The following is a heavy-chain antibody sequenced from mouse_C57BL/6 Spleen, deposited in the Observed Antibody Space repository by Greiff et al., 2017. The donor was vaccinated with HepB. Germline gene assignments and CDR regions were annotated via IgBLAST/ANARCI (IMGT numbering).Heavy chain of an antibody. D-gene: IGHD2-4*01. CDR3: ARSQDYDVDY. J-gene: IGHJ4*01. CDR2: IYPGDGDT. V-gene: IGHV1-80*01. CDR1: GYAFSSYW. Sequence: QVQLKESGAELVKPGASVKISCKASGYAFSSYWMNWVKQRPGKGLEWIGQIYPGDGDTNYNGKFKGKATLTADKSSSTAYMQLSSLTSEDSAVYFCARSQDYDVDYWGQGTSVTVSS.